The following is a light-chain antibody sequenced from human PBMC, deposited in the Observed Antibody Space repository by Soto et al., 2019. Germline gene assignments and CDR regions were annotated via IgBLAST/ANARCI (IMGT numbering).Light chain of an antibody. Sequence: QSVLTQPPLASGTPGQRVTISCSGSSSNIGSNYVYWYQQLPGTAPKLLIYRNNQRPSGVPDRFSGSKSGTSASLAISGLRSEDEADYYCAAWDDSLRGVFGGGTKLTVL. J-gene: IGLJ3*02. V-gene: IGLV1-47*01. CDR1: SSNIGSNY. CDR2: RNN. CDR3: AAWDDSLRGV.